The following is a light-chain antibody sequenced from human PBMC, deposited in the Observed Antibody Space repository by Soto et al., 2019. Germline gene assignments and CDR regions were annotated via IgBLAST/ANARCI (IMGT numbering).Light chain of an antibody. Sequence: NFMLTQPHSVSESPGKTVTISCTRSSGSIASNYVQWYQQRPGSAPTTVIYEDNQRPSAVPDRFSGSIDSSSNSASLTISGLKTEDVADYYCQSYDSSNHEVFGGGPTLTVL. J-gene: IGLJ2*01. CDR1: SGSIASNY. CDR2: EDN. CDR3: QSYDSSNHEV. V-gene: IGLV6-57*04.